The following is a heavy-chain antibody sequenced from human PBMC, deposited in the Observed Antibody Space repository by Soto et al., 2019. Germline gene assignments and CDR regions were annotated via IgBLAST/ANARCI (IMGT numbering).Heavy chain of an antibody. Sequence: GGSLRLSCAASGFTFSSYSMNWVRQAPGKGLEWVSYISSSSSTIYYADSVKVRFTISRDNAKNSLYLQMNSLRAEDTAVYYCARVPYGSGSYYTPYYYYYMDVWGKGTTVTVSS. V-gene: IGHV3-48*01. CDR1: GFTFSSYS. CDR3: ARVPYGSGSYYTPYYYYYMDV. D-gene: IGHD3-10*01. J-gene: IGHJ6*03. CDR2: ISSSSSTI.